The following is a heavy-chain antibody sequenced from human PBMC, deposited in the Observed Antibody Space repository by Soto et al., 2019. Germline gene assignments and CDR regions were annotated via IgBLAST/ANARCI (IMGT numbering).Heavy chain of an antibody. CDR2: INHSGST. Sequence: PSETLSLTCAVYGGSFSGYYWSWIRQPPGKGLEWIGEINHSGSTNYNPSLKSRVTISVDTSKNQFSLKLSSVTAADTAVYYCARALRTGYYYYGMDVWGQGTTVTVSS. D-gene: IGHD3-10*01. J-gene: IGHJ6*02. CDR1: GGSFSGYY. CDR3: ARALRTGYYYYGMDV. V-gene: IGHV4-34*01.